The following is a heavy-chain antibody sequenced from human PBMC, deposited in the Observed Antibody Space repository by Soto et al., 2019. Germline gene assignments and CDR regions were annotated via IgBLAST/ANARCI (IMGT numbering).Heavy chain of an antibody. CDR2: INPSGSST. D-gene: IGHD2-2*01. J-gene: IGHJ6*02. V-gene: IGHV1-46*01. Sequence: ASVKVSCKASGYTFTSYYMHWVRQAPGQRQEWIGIINPSGSSTSYAQKIQGRVTMTRDTSTSTVYMELSSLRSEDTAVYYCARNPIRPKLGYCISTSCYYLDYYGMDVWGQGTTVTVS. CDR3: ARNPIRPKLGYCISTSCYYLDYYGMDV. CDR1: GYTFTSYY.